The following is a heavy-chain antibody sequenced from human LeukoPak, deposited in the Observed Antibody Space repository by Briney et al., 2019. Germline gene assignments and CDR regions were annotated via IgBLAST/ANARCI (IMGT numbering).Heavy chain of an antibody. D-gene: IGHD3-10*01. Sequence: GGSLRLSCAASGCTFSRYWMHWVRQGPGKGLVWVSRINEDGSSTSYAESVRGRFTISRDNAKNTLYLQMNSLRAEDAAVYYCTTDTFGARDSWGQGTVVTVSS. CDR1: GCTFSRYW. J-gene: IGHJ4*02. V-gene: IGHV3-74*01. CDR2: INEDGSST. CDR3: TTDTFGARDS.